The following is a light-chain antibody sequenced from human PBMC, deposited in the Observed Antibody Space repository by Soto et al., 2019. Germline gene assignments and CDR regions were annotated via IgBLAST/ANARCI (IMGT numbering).Light chain of an antibody. V-gene: IGKV3-11*01. CDR3: QQRYNWLT. CDR1: QYIDTY. J-gene: IGKJ4*01. CDR2: DAS. Sequence: VLTQSPATLSLSPGERATLSCRASQYIDTYLAWYQQKPGQAPRLLIYDASSRATGIPARFSGSGSGTDFTLTISSLEPEDFAIYYCQQRYNWLTFGGGTKVEL.